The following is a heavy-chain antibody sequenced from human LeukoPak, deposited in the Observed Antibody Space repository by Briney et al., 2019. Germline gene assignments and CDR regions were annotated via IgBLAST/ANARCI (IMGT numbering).Heavy chain of an antibody. V-gene: IGHV4-4*09. CDR3: ARHLGYSSSWYYFDY. Sequence: PSETLSLTCTVSGGSISSYYWSWIRQPPGKGLERIGYIYTSGSTNYNPSLKSRVTISVDTSKNQFSLKLSSVTAADTAVYYCARHLGYSSSWYYFDYWGQGTLVTVSS. CDR1: GGSISSYY. CDR2: IYTSGST. J-gene: IGHJ4*02. D-gene: IGHD6-13*01.